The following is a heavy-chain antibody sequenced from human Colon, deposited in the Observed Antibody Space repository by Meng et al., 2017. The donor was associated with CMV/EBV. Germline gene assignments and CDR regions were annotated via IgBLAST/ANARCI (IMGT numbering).Heavy chain of an antibody. CDR1: GFTFSNYW. Sequence: GESLKISCAASGFTFSNYWMHWVRQAPGKGLVWASRISPAGATTNYADSVRGRFTVSRDNAKKMLYLQMNSLRAEDTAVYFCAPITVVPGVLSMDVWGLGTTVTVSS. CDR3: APITVVPGVLSMDV. V-gene: IGHV3-74*01. CDR2: ISPAGATT. J-gene: IGHJ6*02. D-gene: IGHD3-10*01.